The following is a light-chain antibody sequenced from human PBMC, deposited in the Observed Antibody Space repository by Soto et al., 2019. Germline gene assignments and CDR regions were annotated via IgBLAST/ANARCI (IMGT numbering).Light chain of an antibody. CDR1: QSVSSY. V-gene: IGKV3-11*01. J-gene: IGKJ1*01. CDR2: DAS. CDR3: QQRSNWQWT. Sequence: EIVLTQSPATLSLSPGERATLSCRASQSVSSYLAWYQQKPGQAPRLLIYDASNRATGIPARFSGSGSGTDFTLTTSSLEPEDFAVYYWQQRSNWQWTFGQGTKVEIK.